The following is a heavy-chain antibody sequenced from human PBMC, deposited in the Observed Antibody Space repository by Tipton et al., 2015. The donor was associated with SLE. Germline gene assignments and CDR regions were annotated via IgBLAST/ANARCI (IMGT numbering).Heavy chain of an antibody. V-gene: IGHV4-61*09. J-gene: IGHJ5*02. CDR2: IYTSGIT. CDR3: ARGECGINCPMYNWFDP. CDR1: GGSISSGSYY. Sequence: TLSLTCSVSGGSISSGSYYWSWIRQPAGKGLEWIGHIYTSGITNDNPSLKSRVTISLDTSKNQFSLNLNSVTAADTAVYYCARGECGINCPMYNWFDPWGQGTLVTVSS. D-gene: IGHD1-1*01.